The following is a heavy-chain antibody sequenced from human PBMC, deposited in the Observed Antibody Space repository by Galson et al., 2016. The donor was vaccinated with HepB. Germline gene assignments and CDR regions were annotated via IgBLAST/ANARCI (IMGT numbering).Heavy chain of an antibody. D-gene: IGHD6-19*01. CDR3: AGSSGWRLDH. Sequence: SLRLSCAASGFTLSGYLMQWVRQPPGKGLLSVSYIYADGSSTDYADSVKGRFTISRDNAKNTVYLLMNSLRAEDTAVYYCAGSSGWRLDHWGQGTLVIVSS. CDR1: GFTLSGYL. V-gene: IGHV3-74*01. CDR2: IYADGSST. J-gene: IGHJ4*02.